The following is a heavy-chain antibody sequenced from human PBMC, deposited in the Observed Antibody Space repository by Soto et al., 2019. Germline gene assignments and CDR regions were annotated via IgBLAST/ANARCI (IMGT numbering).Heavy chain of an antibody. CDR2: IYHSGST. CDR1: GDSITSGGYS. Sequence: TLSLTCTVSGDSITSGGYSWSWIRQPPGKGLEWIGYIYHSGSTYYNPSLKSRVTISVDRSKNQFSLKLSSVTAADTAVYYCARGALWFLDYWGQGTLVTVSS. CDR3: ARGALWFLDY. J-gene: IGHJ4*02. D-gene: IGHD3-10*01. V-gene: IGHV4-30-2*01.